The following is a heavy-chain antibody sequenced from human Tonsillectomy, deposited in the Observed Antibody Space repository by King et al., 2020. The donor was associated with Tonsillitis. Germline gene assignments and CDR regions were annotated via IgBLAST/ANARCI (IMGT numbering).Heavy chain of an antibody. D-gene: IGHD3-22*01. CDR3: ARGPDTSGYRDY. V-gene: IGHV4-59*01. CDR1: GGSISSYY. CDR2: IYYRGST. Sequence: QLQESGPGLVKPSETLSLTCTVSGGSISSYYWSWIRQPPGKGLEWIGYIYYRGSTNYNPSLKSRVTISVDTSKNQFSLKLSPVTAADTAVYYCARGPDTSGYRDYWGQGTLVTVSS. J-gene: IGHJ4*02.